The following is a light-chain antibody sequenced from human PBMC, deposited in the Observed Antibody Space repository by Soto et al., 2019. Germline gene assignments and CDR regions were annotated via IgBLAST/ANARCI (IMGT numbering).Light chain of an antibody. J-gene: IGLJ1*01. Sequence: SALTQPPSVSGSPGQSVTISCTGTSTDFVSYNRVSWYQQPPGTAPKLMIYEVSKRPPGVPDRFSGSKSGNTASLTISGLQAADEADYYCSLYTSENAYVFGTGTKVTVL. V-gene: IGLV2-18*01. CDR2: EVS. CDR3: SLYTSENAYV. CDR1: STDFVSYNR.